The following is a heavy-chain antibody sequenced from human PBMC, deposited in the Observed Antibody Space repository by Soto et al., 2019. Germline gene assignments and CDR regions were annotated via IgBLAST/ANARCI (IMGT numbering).Heavy chain of an antibody. CDR2: IYSGGST. CDR1: GFTVSSKY. CDR3: ARTCSGGTCSFDY. J-gene: IGHJ4*02. Sequence: SLRLSCAASGFTVSSKYMNWGRQAPGKGLEWVSVIYSGGSTYYADSVKGRFTISRDNSENTLYPQMNSLRAEDTAVYYCARTCSGGTCSFDYWGQGTLVTVSS. D-gene: IGHD2-15*01. V-gene: IGHV3-66*01.